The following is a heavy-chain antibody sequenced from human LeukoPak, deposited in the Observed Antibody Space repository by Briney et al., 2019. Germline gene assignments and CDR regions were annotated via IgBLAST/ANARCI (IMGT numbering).Heavy chain of an antibody. CDR1: GGSISSGSYY. D-gene: IGHD3-10*01. J-gene: IGHJ5*02. CDR2: IHYTGST. Sequence: SETLSLTCTVSGGSISSGSYYWSWIRQPAGKGLECIGYIHYTGSTNYNPSLKSRVTISVETSKNQFSLKLKSVTAADTAVYYCARGGYYGSGNDFRFDPWGQGTLVTVSS. CDR3: ARGGYYGSGNDFRFDP. V-gene: IGHV4-61*10.